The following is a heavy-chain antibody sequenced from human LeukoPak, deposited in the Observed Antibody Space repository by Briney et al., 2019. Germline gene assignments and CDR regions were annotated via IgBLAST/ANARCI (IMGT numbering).Heavy chain of an antibody. Sequence: GGSLRLSCAASEFTFSSYAMHWVRQAPGKGLEWVAVISYDGSNKYYADSVKGRFTISRDNSKNTLYLQMNSLRAEDTAVYYCARADSSSWYLGPFDYWGQGTLVTVSS. V-gene: IGHV3-30-3*01. J-gene: IGHJ4*02. CDR1: EFTFSSYA. D-gene: IGHD6-13*01. CDR2: ISYDGSNK. CDR3: ARADSSSWYLGPFDY.